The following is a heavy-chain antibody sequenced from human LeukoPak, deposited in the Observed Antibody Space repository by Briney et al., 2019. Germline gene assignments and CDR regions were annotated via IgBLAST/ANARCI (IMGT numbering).Heavy chain of an antibody. CDR2: IYWDGDE. J-gene: IGHJ4*02. V-gene: IGHV2-5*02. D-gene: IGHD3-22*01. Sequence: SGPSLVKPTQTLTLTCTFSGFSLTTSGVSVGWIRQPPGKALEWLAVIYWDGDERYSPSLESRLTITKDTSKNQVVLTMTNVDPVDTATYYCAHSGRYFYDTSGHLFDYSFNSWGQGTLVTVSS. CDR1: GFSLTTSGVS. CDR3: AHSGRYFYDTSGHLFDYSFNS.